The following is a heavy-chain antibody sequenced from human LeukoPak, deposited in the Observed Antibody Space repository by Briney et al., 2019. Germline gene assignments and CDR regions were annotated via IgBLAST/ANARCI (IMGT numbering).Heavy chain of an antibody. CDR2: INSDGSST. J-gene: IGHJ6*03. Sequence: GGSLRLSCAASGFTFSSYWMHWVRQAAGEGLVWVSRINSDGSSTSYADSVKGRFTISRDNAKNTLYLQMNSLRAEDTAVYYCAREGYYGSGGYQYYYYYYMDVWGKGTTVTVSS. CDR3: AREGYYGSGGYQYYYYYYMDV. V-gene: IGHV3-74*01. CDR1: GFTFSSYW. D-gene: IGHD3-10*01.